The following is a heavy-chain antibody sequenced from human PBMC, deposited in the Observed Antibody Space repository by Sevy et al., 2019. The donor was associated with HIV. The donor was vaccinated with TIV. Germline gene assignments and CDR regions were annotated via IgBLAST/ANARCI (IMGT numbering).Heavy chain of an antibody. CDR3: AIYCLTSTCYSSYEI. D-gene: IGHD2-2*01. CDR1: GFTFRTYG. CDR2: ISSDGSNE. Sequence: GGSLRLSCAASGFTFRTYGMHWVRQAPGKGPEWVALISSDGSNEYYADSVRDRFTISRDNSKNTLFLQMNSLSPEDTADYYCAIYCLTSTCYSSYEIWGQGTMVTVSS. J-gene: IGHJ3*02. V-gene: IGHV3-30*03.